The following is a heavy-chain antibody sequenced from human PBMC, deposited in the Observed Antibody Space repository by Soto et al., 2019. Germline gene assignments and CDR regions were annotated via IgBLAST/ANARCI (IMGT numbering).Heavy chain of an antibody. J-gene: IGHJ6*03. CDR1: GFTFDDYA. CDR3: AQGPYYYYYMDV. CDR2: ISWNSGSI. Sequence: GGSLRLSCAASGFTFDDYAMHWVRQAPGKGLEWVSGISWNSGSIGYADSVKGRFTISRDNAKNSLYLQMNSLRAEDTALYYCAQGPYYYYYMDVWGKGTTVTVSS. V-gene: IGHV3-9*01.